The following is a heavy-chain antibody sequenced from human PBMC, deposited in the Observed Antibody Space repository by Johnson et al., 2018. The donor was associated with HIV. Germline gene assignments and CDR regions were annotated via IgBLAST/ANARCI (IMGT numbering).Heavy chain of an antibody. J-gene: IGHJ3*02. CDR2: ISYDGSKK. Sequence: QVQLVESGGGVVQPGGSLRISCAVSEFTFTNYAMHWVRLAPGKGLQWVAVISYDGSKKYYGDSARGRFTISRDISKNTLFLQMDSLRPDDTALYYCARDMAYYDFWSGELGPRGAFDIWGQGTMVTVSS. CDR3: ARDMAYYDFWSGELGPRGAFDI. CDR1: EFTFTNYA. V-gene: IGHV3-30*04. D-gene: IGHD3-3*01.